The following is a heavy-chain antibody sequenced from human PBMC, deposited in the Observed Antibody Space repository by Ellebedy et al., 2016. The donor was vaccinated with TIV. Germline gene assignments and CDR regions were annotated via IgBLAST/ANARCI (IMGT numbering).Heavy chain of an antibody. Sequence: SETLSLTCAVSGGSISSSNWWSWVRQPPGKGLEWIGEIYHSGSTNYNPSLKGRATISVDPSKNEFSLKVRSVTAADAAVYFCASVRFCERTRCYVSLDVWGQGTTVTVSS. V-gene: IGHV4-4*02. CDR1: GGSISSSNW. CDR2: IYHSGST. J-gene: IGHJ6*02. CDR3: ASVRFCERTRCYVSLDV. D-gene: IGHD2-2*01.